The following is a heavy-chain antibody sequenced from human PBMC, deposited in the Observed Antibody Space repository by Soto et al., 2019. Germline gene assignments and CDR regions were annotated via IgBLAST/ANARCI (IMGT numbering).Heavy chain of an antibody. CDR2: INPGNGNT. J-gene: IGHJ4*02. V-gene: IGHV1-3*01. D-gene: IGHD2-8*02. Sequence: ASVKVSCKASGYTFTSQPIHWVRQAPGQRLEWMGWINPGNGNTEYSQKFHDRVIITTDTSARIAYMELSGLRSEDTSVYYCASRPGLVEGPFDFWGQGTQVTVSS. CDR3: ASRPGLVEGPFDF. CDR1: GYTFTSQP.